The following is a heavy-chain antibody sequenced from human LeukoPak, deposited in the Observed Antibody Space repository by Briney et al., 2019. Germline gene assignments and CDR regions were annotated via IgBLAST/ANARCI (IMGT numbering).Heavy chain of an antibody. D-gene: IGHD6-13*01. CDR2: IYSGGST. CDR1: GFTVSSNY. Sequence: GGSLRLSCAASGFTVSSNYMSWVRQAPGKGLEWVSVIYSGGSTYYADSVKGRFTISRDNSKNTLYLQMNSLRAEDTAVYYCARIAAAGILGFDYWGQGTLVTVSS. V-gene: IGHV3-66*01. CDR3: ARIAAAGILGFDY. J-gene: IGHJ4*02.